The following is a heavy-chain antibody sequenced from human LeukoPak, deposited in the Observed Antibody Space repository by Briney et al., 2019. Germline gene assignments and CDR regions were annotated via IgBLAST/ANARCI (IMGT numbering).Heavy chain of an antibody. CDR1: GFTFSSYW. CDR2: IKQDGSEK. J-gene: IGHJ4*02. V-gene: IGHV3-7*01. D-gene: IGHD6-6*01. Sequence: PGGSLRLSCAASGFTFSSYWMTWVRQAPGKGLEWVANIKQDGSEKYYVDSVKGRFTISRDNAKNSLYLQMNSLRAEDTAVYYCARLEYSSSPGFDYWGQGTLVTVSS. CDR3: ARLEYSSSPGFDY.